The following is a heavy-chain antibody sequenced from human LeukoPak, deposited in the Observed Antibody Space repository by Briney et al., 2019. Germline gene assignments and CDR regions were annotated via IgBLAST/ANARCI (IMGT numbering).Heavy chain of an antibody. V-gene: IGHV4-39*01. CDR3: ARHVRSVAAAGT. CDR2: IYYSGST. D-gene: IGHD6-13*01. Sequence: PSEALSLTWAVSGGSISSSSSYWGWIRQPPGKGLEWIGSIYYSGSTYYNPSLKSRVTISVGTSKNQFSLKLSSVTAADTAVYYCARHVRSVAAAGTWGQGTLVTVSS. CDR1: GGSISSSSSY. J-gene: IGHJ5*02.